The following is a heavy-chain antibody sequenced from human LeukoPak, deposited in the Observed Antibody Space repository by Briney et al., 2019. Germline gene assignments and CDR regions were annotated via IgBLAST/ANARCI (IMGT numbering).Heavy chain of an antibody. Sequence: PGGSLRLSCAASGFTFSSYWMYWVRQAPGKGLVWVSRINSDARNTNYADSVQGRFTISRDNAKNTLYLQMNSLRVEDTAVYYCASGIGVGESFDTWGQGTMVTVSS. D-gene: IGHD3-3*01. CDR3: ASGIGVGESFDT. J-gene: IGHJ3*02. V-gene: IGHV3-74*01. CDR1: GFTFSSYW. CDR2: INSDARNT.